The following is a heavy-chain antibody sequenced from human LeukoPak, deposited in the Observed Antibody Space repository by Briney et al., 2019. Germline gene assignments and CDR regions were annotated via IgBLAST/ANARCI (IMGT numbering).Heavy chain of an antibody. V-gene: IGHV1-69*13. CDR1: GYTFTSYG. Sequence: SVKVSCEASGYTFTSYGATWVRQAPGQGLEWMGGIIPIFGTANYAQKFQGRVTITADESTSTAYMELSSLRSEDTAVYYCARTLSQYGSGSRHYYMDVWGKGTTVTISS. J-gene: IGHJ6*03. CDR2: IIPIFGTA. D-gene: IGHD3-10*01. CDR3: ARTLSQYGSGSRHYYMDV.